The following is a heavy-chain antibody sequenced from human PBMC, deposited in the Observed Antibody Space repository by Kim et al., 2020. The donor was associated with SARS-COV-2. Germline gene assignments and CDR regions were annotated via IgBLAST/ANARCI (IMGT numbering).Heavy chain of an antibody. CDR2: ISGSGGST. CDR1: GFTFSSYA. D-gene: IGHD3-10*01. V-gene: IGHV3-23*01. Sequence: GGSLRLSCAASGFTFSSYAMSWVRQAPGKGLEWVSAISGSGGSTYYADSVKGRFTISRDNSKNTLYLQMNSLRAEDTAVYYCAKRGREYYGSGSYPNSYYFGYWGQGTLVTGSS. J-gene: IGHJ4*02. CDR3: AKRGREYYGSGSYPNSYYFGY.